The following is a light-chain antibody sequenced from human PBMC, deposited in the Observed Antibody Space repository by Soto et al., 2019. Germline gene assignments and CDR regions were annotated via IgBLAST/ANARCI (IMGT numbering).Light chain of an antibody. J-gene: IGLJ2*01. V-gene: IGLV1-44*01. Sequence: QSVLTQPPSASGTPGQRVTISCSGSGSNIGSDTVNWYQQLPGTPPKLLIYSINQRPSGVPDRFSGSKSGTSASLAISGLQSDDEADYYCAAWDDSLNGVVFGGGTKVTVL. CDR2: SIN. CDR3: AAWDDSLNGVV. CDR1: GSNIGSDT.